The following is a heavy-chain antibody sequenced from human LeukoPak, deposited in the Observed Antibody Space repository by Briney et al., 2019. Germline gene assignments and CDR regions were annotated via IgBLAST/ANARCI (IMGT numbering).Heavy chain of an antibody. CDR2: IYYSGST. J-gene: IGHJ4*02. CDR1: GGSISSYY. Sequence: IPAETLSLTCTVSGGSISSYYWSWIRQPPGRGLEWIGYIYYSGSTNYNPSLKSRVTISVDTSKNQFSLKLGSVTAADTAVYYCARAVQLDSPFNYWGQGTVVTVAS. V-gene: IGHV4-59*01. CDR3: ARAVQLDSPFNY. D-gene: IGHD2-2*01.